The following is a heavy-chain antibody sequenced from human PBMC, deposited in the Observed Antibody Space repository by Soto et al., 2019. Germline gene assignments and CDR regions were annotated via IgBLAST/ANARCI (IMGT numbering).Heavy chain of an antibody. D-gene: IGHD3-10*01. Sequence: ASVKVSCKASGNTFTRYDINCVRQATGHGLEWMGWINPNSGNIGYAQKFQGRVTMTRDTAIRTANMEVSRLRSDDTAVYYCARGRASGSYYLLDYWGQGTLVTVSS. CDR3: ARGRASGSYYLLDY. J-gene: IGHJ4*02. CDR2: INPNSGNI. CDR1: GNTFTRYD. V-gene: IGHV1-8*01.